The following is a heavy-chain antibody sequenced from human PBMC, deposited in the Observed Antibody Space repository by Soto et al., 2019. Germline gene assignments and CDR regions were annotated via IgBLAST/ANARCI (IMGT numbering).Heavy chain of an antibody. CDR1: GYTFTSYG. D-gene: IGHD1-7*01. V-gene: IGHV1-18*01. Sequence: QVQLVQSGAEVKKPGASVKVSCKASGYTFTSYGMSWVRQAPGQGLEWKGWISAYNGNTNYAQKLQGRVTMTTDTSTSTAYMELRSLRSDDTAVYYCARGPMNWNYVSSWFDPWGQGTLVTVSS. CDR3: ARGPMNWNYVSSWFDP. J-gene: IGHJ5*02. CDR2: ISAYNGNT.